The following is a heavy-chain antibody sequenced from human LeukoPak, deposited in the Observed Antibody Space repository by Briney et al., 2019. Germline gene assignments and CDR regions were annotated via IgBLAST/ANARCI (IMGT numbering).Heavy chain of an antibody. J-gene: IGHJ4*02. Sequence: PGGSLRLSCAGSGFTFSSYALNWVRQAPGKGLEWVSNISGSGGGTYYADSVKGRFTISRDNSKNTLFLQMNSLRAEDTAVYYCAKVFYSLGSYDYWGQGARVTVSS. CDR1: GFTFSSYA. D-gene: IGHD3-10*01. CDR3: AKVFYSLGSYDY. V-gene: IGHV3-23*01. CDR2: ISGSGGGT.